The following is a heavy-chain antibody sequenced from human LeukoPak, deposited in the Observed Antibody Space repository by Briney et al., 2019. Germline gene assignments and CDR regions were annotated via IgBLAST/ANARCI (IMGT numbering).Heavy chain of an antibody. CDR3: ARGFGRYCSGGSCTDY. J-gene: IGHJ4*02. D-gene: IGHD2-15*01. CDR1: GYTFTSYY. CDR2: INPSGGST. Sequence: GASVKVSCKASGYTFTSYYMHWVRQAPGQGLEWMGIINPSGGSTSYAQKFQGRVTMTRNTSISTAYMELSSLRSEDTAVYYCARGFGRYCSGGSCTDYWGQGTLVTVSS. V-gene: IGHV1-46*01.